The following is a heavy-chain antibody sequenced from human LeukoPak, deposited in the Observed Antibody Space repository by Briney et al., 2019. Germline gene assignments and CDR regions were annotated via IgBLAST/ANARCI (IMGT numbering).Heavy chain of an antibody. Sequence: GASVKVSCKASGYTFTGYYMHWVRQAPGQGLEWMGWINPNSGGTNYAQKFQGRVTITADKSTSTAYMELSSLRSEDTAVYYCAWASDIVVVPAAMIWGQGTLVTVSS. CDR3: AWASDIVVVPAAMI. CDR1: GYTFTGYY. D-gene: IGHD2-2*01. CDR2: INPNSGGT. J-gene: IGHJ4*02. V-gene: IGHV1-2*02.